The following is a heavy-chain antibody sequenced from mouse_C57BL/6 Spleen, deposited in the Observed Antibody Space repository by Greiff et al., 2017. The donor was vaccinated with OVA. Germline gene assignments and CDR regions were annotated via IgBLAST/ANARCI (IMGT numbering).Heavy chain of an antibody. Sequence: QVQLQQPGAELVKPGASVKMSCKASGYTFTSYWITWVKQRPGQGLEWIGDIYPGSGSTNYNEKFKSKATLPVDTSSSTAYMQLNSLTSEDSAVYDCARNYYSNYGWFAYWGQGTLVTVSA. V-gene: IGHV1-55*01. CDR1: GYTFTSYW. J-gene: IGHJ3*01. CDR2: IYPGSGST. D-gene: IGHD2-5*01. CDR3: ARNYYSNYGWFAY.